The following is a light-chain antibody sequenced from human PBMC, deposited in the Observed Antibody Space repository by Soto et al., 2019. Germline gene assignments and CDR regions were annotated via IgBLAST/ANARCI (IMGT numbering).Light chain of an antibody. Sequence: QSVLTQPPSISGAPGLRVTISCTGSSTNIGAGYDVHWYQQVPGTAPKLLIYGDNKRPSGVPDRFSTSKSDTSASLVITGLQAEDEAEYYCQSYDHSLSGSWIFGGGTKLTVL. CDR2: GDN. V-gene: IGLV1-40*01. CDR1: STNIGAGYD. CDR3: QSYDHSLSGSWI. J-gene: IGLJ2*01.